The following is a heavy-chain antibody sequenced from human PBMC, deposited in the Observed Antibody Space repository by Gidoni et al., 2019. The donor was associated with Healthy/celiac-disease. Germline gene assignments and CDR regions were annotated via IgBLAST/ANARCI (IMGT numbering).Heavy chain of an antibody. CDR2: ISSSSSYI. J-gene: IGHJ4*02. Sequence: EVQLVESGGGLVKPGGSLRLSCAAFGFPFSSYSMNWVRQAPGKGLGWVSSISSSSSYIYYADSVKGRFTISRDNAKNSLYLQMNSLRAEDTAVYYCARGLHFGGILDYWGQGTLVTVSS. D-gene: IGHD3-3*01. V-gene: IGHV3-21*01. CDR1: GFPFSSYS. CDR3: ARGLHFGGILDY.